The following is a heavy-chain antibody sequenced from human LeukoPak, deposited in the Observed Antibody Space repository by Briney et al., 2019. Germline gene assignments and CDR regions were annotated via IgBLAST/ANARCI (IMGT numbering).Heavy chain of an antibody. CDR3: ARDRTYSSRSPFDY. J-gene: IGHJ4*02. D-gene: IGHD6-13*01. CDR1: GYTFTSYD. Sequence: GSVKVSCKASGYTFTSYDINWVRQATGQGLEWMGWMNPNSGNTGYAQKFQGRVTMTRNTSISTAYMELRSLRSDDTAVYYCARDRTYSSRSPFDYWGQGTLVTVSS. CDR2: MNPNSGNT. V-gene: IGHV1-8*01.